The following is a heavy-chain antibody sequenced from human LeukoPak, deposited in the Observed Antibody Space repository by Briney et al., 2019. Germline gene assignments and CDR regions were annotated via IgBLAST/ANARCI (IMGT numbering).Heavy chain of an antibody. D-gene: IGHD2-15*01. J-gene: IGHJ4*02. CDR1: GFTFDDYA. CDR2: ISWGGGST. V-gene: IGHV3-43D*03. CDR3: AKDSCSGGSCYLNYFDY. Sequence: GGSLRLSCAASGFTFDDYAMHWVRQAPGRGLEWVSLISWGGGSTYYADSVEGRFTFSRDNSKNSLYLQMNSLRAEDTALYYCAKDSCSGGSCYLNYFDYWGQGTLVTVSS.